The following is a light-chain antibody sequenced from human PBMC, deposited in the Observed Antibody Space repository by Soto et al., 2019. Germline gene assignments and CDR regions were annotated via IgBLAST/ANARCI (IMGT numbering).Light chain of an antibody. V-gene: IGLV2-8*01. Sequence: QSALTQPPSASGSPGQSVTISCTGTSSDVGRHNYVSWYRQHPGKAPQLLIFEVNKRPSGVPDRFSASKSGITASLTVSGFQPDDEAAYYCSSYTDTDNFVIFGGGTKLTVL. CDR3: SSYTDTDNFVI. J-gene: IGLJ2*01. CDR2: EVN. CDR1: SSDVGRHNY.